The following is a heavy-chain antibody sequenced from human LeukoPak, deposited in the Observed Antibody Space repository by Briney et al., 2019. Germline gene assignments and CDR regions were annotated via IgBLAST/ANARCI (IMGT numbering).Heavy chain of an antibody. V-gene: IGHV1-8*01. CDR2: MNPSSGRT. D-gene: IGHD3-22*01. Sequence: ASVKVSCKASRYTSTSYDINWVREAAGQGLEWMGWMNPSSGRTGYAQKFQGRVTMTRNTSISTAYMELSSLRSEDTAVYYCARALRAYYDSRVDYYYYGMDVWGQGTTVTVSS. CDR3: ARALRAYYDSRVDYYYYGMDV. J-gene: IGHJ6*02. CDR1: RYTSTSYD.